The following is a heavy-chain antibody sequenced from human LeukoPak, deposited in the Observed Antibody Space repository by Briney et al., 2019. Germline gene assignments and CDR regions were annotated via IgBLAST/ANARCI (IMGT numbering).Heavy chain of an antibody. J-gene: IGHJ4*02. CDR1: GYSFTSYW. Sequence: GESLKISCKGSGYSFTSYWIGWVRQMPGKGLEWMGIIYPGDSDTRYSPSFQGQVTISADKSISTAYLQWSSLKASDTAMYYCARRPYYYDSSGYDGSLDYWGQGTLVTVSS. V-gene: IGHV5-51*01. CDR3: ARRPYYYDSSGYDGSLDY. CDR2: IYPGDSDT. D-gene: IGHD3-22*01.